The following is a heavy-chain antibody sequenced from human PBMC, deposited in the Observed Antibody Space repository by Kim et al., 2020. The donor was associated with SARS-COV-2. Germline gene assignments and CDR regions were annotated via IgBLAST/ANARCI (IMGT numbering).Heavy chain of an antibody. CDR3: ARRGYRGYQGNSDWYFDL. D-gene: IGHD5-12*01. J-gene: IGHJ2*01. Sequence: GGSLRLSCAASGFTFSTYWMSWVRQAPGKGPEWVANIKVDGSEKYYVDSVEGRFTISRDNAKNLLFLQMNSLRAEDTAVYYCARRGYRGYQGNSDWYFDLWGRGTLVTVSS. CDR1: GFTFSTYW. V-gene: IGHV3-7*03. CDR2: IKVDGSEK.